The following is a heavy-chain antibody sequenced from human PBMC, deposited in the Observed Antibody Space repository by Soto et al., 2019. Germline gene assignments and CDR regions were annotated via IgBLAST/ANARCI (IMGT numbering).Heavy chain of an antibody. CDR3: ASLSQGYDFWSGYLHSNWFDP. Sequence: QLQLQESGPGLVKPSETLSLTCTVSGGSISSSSYYWGWIRQPPGKGLEWIGSIYYSGSTYYNPSLKSRVTISVDTSKNQFSLKLSSVTAADTAVYYCASLSQGYDFWSGYLHSNWFDPWGQGTLVTVSS. CDR1: GGSISSSSYY. CDR2: IYYSGST. V-gene: IGHV4-39*01. D-gene: IGHD3-3*01. J-gene: IGHJ5*02.